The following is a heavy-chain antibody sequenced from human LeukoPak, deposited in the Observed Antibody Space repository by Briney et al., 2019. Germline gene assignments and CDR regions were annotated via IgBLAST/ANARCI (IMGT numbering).Heavy chain of an antibody. D-gene: IGHD2-21*02. CDR3: ARGKGDYYFDY. CDR2: IYYSGST. V-gene: IGHV4-59*01. CDR1: GGSISSNY. Sequence: SETLSLTCTVSGGSISSNYWSWIRQPPGKGLEWIGYIYYSGSTNYNPSLKSRVTISVDTSKNQFSLKLSSVTAADTAVYYCARGKGDYYFDYWGQGTLVTVSS. J-gene: IGHJ4*02.